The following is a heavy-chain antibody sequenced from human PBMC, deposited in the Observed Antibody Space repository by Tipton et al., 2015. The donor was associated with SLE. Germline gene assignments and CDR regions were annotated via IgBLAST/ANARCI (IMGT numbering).Heavy chain of an antibody. J-gene: IGHJ5*02. Sequence: SGFTFSSYGMHWVRQAPGKGLEWVSVIYSGGSTYYADSVKGRFTISRDNSKNTLYLQINSLRAEDTAVYYCAREYPDYGGNRGWFDPWGQGTLVTVSS. CDR3: AREYPDYGGNRGWFDP. V-gene: IGHV3-53*01. CDR1: GFTFSSYG. CDR2: IYSGGST. D-gene: IGHD4/OR15-4a*01.